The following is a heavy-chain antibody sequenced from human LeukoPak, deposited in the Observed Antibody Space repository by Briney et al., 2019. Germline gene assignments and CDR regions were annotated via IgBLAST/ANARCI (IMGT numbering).Heavy chain of an antibody. Sequence: SVRVSCKASGGTFSSYAISWVRQAPGQGLERMGGIIPIFGTANYAQKFQGRVTITTDESTSTAYMELSSLRSEDTAVYYCARGTGTGYYYYYMDVWGKGTTVTVSS. CDR1: GGTFSSYA. CDR3: ARGTGTGYYYYYMDV. J-gene: IGHJ6*03. D-gene: IGHD2-8*02. V-gene: IGHV1-69*05. CDR2: IIPIFGTA.